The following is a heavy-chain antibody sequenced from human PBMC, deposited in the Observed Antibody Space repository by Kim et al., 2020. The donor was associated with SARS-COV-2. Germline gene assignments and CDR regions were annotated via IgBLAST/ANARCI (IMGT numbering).Heavy chain of an antibody. CDR1: GGSISSGGYY. Sequence: SETLSLTCTVSGGSISSGGYYWSWIRQHPGKGLEWIGYIYYSGSTYYNPSLKSRVTISVDTSKNQFSLKLSSVTAADTAVYYCARDPLKNPVTLGYYYYLGMDVWGQGTTVTVSS. J-gene: IGHJ6*02. CDR2: IYYSGST. CDR3: ARDPLKNPVTLGYYYYLGMDV. V-gene: IGHV4-31*03.